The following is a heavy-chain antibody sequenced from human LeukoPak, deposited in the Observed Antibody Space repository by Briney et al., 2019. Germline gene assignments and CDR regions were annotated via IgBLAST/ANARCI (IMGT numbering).Heavy chain of an antibody. CDR3: ARGGDGYNCIGY. J-gene: IGHJ4*02. V-gene: IGHV1-46*01. Sequence: ASVKVSCKASGYTFTNYYLHWVRQAPGQGLEWMGIINPGAGSTSYAQKFQGRVTMTRDTSTSTVYMALTSLRSEDTAVYYCARGGDGYNCIGYWGQGTMVTVSS. CDR1: GYTFTNYY. D-gene: IGHD5-24*01. CDR2: INPGAGST.